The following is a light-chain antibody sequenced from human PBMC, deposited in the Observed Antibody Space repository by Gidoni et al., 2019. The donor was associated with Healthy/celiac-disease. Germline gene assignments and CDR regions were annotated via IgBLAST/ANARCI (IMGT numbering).Light chain of an antibody. CDR1: QSVSSY. V-gene: IGKV3-11*01. J-gene: IGKJ1*01. CDR3: QQRSNWPPGRT. Sequence: DIVLTQSPATLSLSPGERATLSCRASQSVSSYLAWYQQKPGQAPRLLIYDASNRATGIPARFSGSGSGTDFTLTISSLEPEDFAVYYCQQRSNWPPGRTVGQGTKVEIK. CDR2: DAS.